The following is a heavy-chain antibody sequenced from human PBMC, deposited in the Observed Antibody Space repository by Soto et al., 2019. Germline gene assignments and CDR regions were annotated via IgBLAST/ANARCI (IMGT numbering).Heavy chain of an antibody. D-gene: IGHD6-13*01. Sequence: PSETLSLTCTVSGDSIRSSYWTWIRQAPGRGLEWIGDIYHTGTTNYNPSLKSRVSISVDTSKNQFSLRLRSVTAADTAIYFCVKISAGSTDETMFTVFDHWGQGTLVTVSS. V-gene: IGHV4-59*03. J-gene: IGHJ4*02. CDR2: IYHTGTT. CDR3: VKISAGSTDETMFTVFDH. CDR1: GDSIRSSY.